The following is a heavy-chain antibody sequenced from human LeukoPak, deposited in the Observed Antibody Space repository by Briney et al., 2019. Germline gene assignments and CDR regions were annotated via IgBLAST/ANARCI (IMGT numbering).Heavy chain of an antibody. D-gene: IGHD6-6*01. CDR1: GGSFSGYY. CDR2: INHSGST. V-gene: IGHV4-34*01. Sequence: SETLSLTCAVYGGSFSGYYWSWIRQPPGKGLEWIGEINHSGSTYYNPSLKSRVTISVDTSKNQFSLKLSSVTAADTAVYYCARGRYSSSYYDYWGQGTLVTVSS. CDR3: ARGRYSSSYYDY. J-gene: IGHJ4*02.